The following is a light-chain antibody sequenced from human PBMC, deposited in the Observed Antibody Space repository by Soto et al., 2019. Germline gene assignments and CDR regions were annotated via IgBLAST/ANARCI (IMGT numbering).Light chain of an antibody. J-gene: IGKJ1*01. CDR1: QSVSSSY. Sequence: EIVLTQSPGTLSLSPGERATLSCRASQSVSSSYLARYQQKPGQAPRPLIYGASSRAIGIPDRFSGSRSGTDFTLTISRLEPEDFAVYYCQQYGSSPWTFGQGTKVEIK. CDR3: QQYGSSPWT. CDR2: GAS. V-gene: IGKV3-20*01.